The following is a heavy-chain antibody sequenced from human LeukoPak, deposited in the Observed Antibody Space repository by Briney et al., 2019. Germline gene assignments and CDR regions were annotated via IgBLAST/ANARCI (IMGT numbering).Heavy chain of an antibody. D-gene: IGHD3-22*01. CDR1: GITFSDHW. CDR3: VTGGHYSGS. Sequence: GGSLRLSCAASGITFSDHWTSWVRRAPGKGLEWVANITPDGSEKNYVDSVKGRFTISRDNAKNSLYLQMSSLRAEDSAVYYCVTGGHYSGSWGQGSLVTVSS. V-gene: IGHV3-7*01. J-gene: IGHJ5*02. CDR2: ITPDGSEK.